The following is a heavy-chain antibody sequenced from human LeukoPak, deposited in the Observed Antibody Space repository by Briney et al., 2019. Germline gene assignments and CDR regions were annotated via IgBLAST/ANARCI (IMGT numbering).Heavy chain of an antibody. CDR3: ARGVVAATHYYYYGMDV. Sequence: GSSVKVSFKASGGTFSSYAISRVRQAPGQGLEWMGGIIPIFGTANYAQKFQGRVTITADKSTSTAYMELSSLRSEDTAVYYCARGVVAATHYYYYGMDVWGKGTTVTVSS. V-gene: IGHV1-69*06. J-gene: IGHJ6*04. D-gene: IGHD2-15*01. CDR1: GGTFSSYA. CDR2: IIPIFGTA.